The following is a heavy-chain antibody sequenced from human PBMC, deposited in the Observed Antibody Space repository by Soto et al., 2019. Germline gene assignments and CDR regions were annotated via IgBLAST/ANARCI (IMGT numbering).Heavy chain of an antibody. Sequence: QVQLVQSGAEVKKPGASVKVSCKASGYSFTHYGITWVRQAPGQGLEWTGWINAYVGETKSAQKYEGRVTVTMATSTNTAYLELRILRSDDTAVYYCARGDGDTLDYWGQGTLVRVSA. J-gene: IGHJ4*02. CDR1: GYSFTHYG. V-gene: IGHV1-18*01. CDR2: INAYVGET. CDR3: ARGDGDTLDY.